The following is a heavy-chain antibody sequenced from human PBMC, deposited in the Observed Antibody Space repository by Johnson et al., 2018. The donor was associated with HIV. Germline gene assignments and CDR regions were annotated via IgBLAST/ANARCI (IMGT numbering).Heavy chain of an antibody. V-gene: IGHV3-23*04. CDR1: RFTFSRHA. CDR3: ARARMTTVTNDAFDI. CDR2: ISGSGGST. D-gene: IGHD4-17*01. J-gene: IGHJ3*02. Sequence: VQLVESGGGLVQPGGSLRLSCAASRFTFSRHAMSWVRQAPGKGLEWVSGISGSGGSTYYADSVKGRFTISRDNSKNPVDLRMSSLRADDTARYYCARARMTTVTNDAFDIWGQGTMVTVSS.